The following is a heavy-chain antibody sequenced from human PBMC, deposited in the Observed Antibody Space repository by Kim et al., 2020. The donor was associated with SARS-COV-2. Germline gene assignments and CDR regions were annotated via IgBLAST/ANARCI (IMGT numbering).Heavy chain of an antibody. J-gene: IGHJ1*01. CDR3: AKGVGLYSSSYFQH. D-gene: IGHD6-13*01. V-gene: IGHV3-23*01. Sequence: ADSVKGRFTISRDTSKTTLYLQMNSLRAEDTAVYYCAKGVGLYSSSYFQHWGQGTLVTVSS.